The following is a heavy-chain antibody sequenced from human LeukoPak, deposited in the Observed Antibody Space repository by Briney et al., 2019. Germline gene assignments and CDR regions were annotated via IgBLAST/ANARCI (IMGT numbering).Heavy chain of an antibody. CDR3: AKLWFGEDYFDY. Sequence: PGGSLRPSCAASGFTFSSYWMSWVRQAPGKGLEWVANIKQDGSEKYYVDSVKGRFTISRDNAKNSLYLQMNSLRAEDTAVYYCAKLWFGEDYFDYWGQGTLVTVSS. CDR1: GFTFSSYW. CDR2: IKQDGSEK. D-gene: IGHD3-10*01. V-gene: IGHV3-7*03. J-gene: IGHJ4*02.